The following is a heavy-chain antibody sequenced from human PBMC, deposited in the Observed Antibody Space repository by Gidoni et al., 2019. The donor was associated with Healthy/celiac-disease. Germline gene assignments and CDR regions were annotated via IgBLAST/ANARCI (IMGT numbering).Heavy chain of an antibody. D-gene: IGHD2-2*01. Sequence: QLQLQESGPGLVKPSETLSLTCTVPGGSISSSSYYWGGIRRPPGTGLEWIGSIYYSGSTYYNPSLKIRVTISVDTSKNQFSLKLSSVTAADTAVYYCARHFIVVEPAAHRGPWYYGMDVWGQGTTVTVSS. CDR3: ARHFIVVEPAAHRGPWYYGMDV. J-gene: IGHJ6*02. V-gene: IGHV4-39*01. CDR2: IYYSGST. CDR1: GGSISSSSYY.